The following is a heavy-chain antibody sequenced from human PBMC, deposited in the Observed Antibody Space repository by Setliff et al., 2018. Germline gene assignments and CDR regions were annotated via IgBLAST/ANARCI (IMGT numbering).Heavy chain of an antibody. CDR1: GYTFSSYA. V-gene: IGHV7-4-1*02. CDR2: INTNTGNP. D-gene: IGHD6-6*01. Sequence: GASVKVSCKASGYTFSSYAMNWVRQAPGQGLEWMGWINTNTGNPTYAQGFTGRFVFSLDTSVSTTYLQISSLKAEDTAVYYCARGEYTSLPSGVYYHMDVWGKGTTGTV. CDR3: ARGEYTSLPSGVYYHMDV. J-gene: IGHJ6*03.